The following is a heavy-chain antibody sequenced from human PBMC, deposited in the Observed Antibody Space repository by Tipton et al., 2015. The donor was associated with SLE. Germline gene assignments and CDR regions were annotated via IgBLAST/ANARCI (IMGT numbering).Heavy chain of an antibody. D-gene: IGHD1-26*01. CDR3: ARERVGATTWFDP. Sequence: SLRLSCAASGFTFSSYGMHWVRQAPGKGLEWVAFIRYDGSNKYYADSVKGRFTISRDNSKNTLYLQMNSLRAEDTAVYYCARERVGATTWFDPWGQGTLVTVSS. CDR1: GFTFSSYG. V-gene: IGHV3-30*02. CDR2: IRYDGSNK. J-gene: IGHJ5*02.